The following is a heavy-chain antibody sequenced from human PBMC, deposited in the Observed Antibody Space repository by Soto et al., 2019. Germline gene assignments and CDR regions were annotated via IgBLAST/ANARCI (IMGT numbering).Heavy chain of an antibody. V-gene: IGHV4-39*01. Sequence: LQLQESGPGLVKPSETLSLTCTVSGGSISNSDYFWAWMRQPPGKGLEWVGTISHTGRPRYNPSLTSRVTISVDTSQNPFPLRLTSVTAADTAVFYCARQLESTTYFDYWGRGTLVTVSS. CDR1: GGSISNSDYF. D-gene: IGHD1-1*01. CDR2: ISHTGRP. CDR3: ARQLESTTYFDY. J-gene: IGHJ4*02.